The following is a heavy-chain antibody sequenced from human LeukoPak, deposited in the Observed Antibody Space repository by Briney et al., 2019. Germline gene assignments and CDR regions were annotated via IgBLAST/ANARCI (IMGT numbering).Heavy chain of an antibody. CDR1: GYTFTSYV. J-gene: IGHJ4*02. Sequence: GASVKVSCKASGYTFTSYVISWVRQAAGQGLEWMGWISAYNGNTNYAQKLQGRITMTTDTSTSTAYMELRSLRSDDTAVYYCARVNDYVWGSPVPDYWGQGTLVTVSS. V-gene: IGHV1-18*01. D-gene: IGHD3-16*01. CDR2: ISAYNGNT. CDR3: ARVNDYVWGSPVPDY.